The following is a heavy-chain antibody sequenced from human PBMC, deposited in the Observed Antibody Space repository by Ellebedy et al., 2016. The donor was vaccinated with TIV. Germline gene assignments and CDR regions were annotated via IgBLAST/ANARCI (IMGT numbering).Heavy chain of an antibody. CDR1: GFTFNNYW. CDR2: INSDGTTT. J-gene: IGHJ2*01. V-gene: IGHV3-74*01. CDR3: ARSGRERRSWYFDL. Sequence: GESLKISCAASGFTFNNYWMHWVRQVPGKGLVWVARINSDGTTTSYADSVKGRFPISRDNAKNTLYLQMRSLRAEDTAVYYCARSGRERRSWYFDLWGRGTLVTVSS. D-gene: IGHD1-1*01.